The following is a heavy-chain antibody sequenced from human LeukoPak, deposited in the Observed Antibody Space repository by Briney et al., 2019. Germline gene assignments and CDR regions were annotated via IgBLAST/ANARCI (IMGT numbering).Heavy chain of an antibody. J-gene: IGHJ4*02. CDR3: AKDPFSSIVGATTDY. V-gene: IGHV3-48*03. CDR1: GFVFSNHE. D-gene: IGHD1-26*01. Sequence: GGSLRLSCAASGFVFSNHEMTWVRQAPGEGLEWVSDISGSGSSIYYADSVKGRFTISRDSAKNSLYLQMNSLRAEDTAVYYCAKDPFSSIVGATTDYWGQGTLVTVSS. CDR2: ISGSGSSI.